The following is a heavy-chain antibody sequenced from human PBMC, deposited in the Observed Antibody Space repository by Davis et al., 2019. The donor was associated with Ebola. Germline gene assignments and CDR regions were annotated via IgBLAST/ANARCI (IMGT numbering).Heavy chain of an antibody. CDR3: ARWRNSWGSSPYYYFDS. V-gene: IGHV3-7*03. J-gene: IGHJ4*02. Sequence: PGGSLRLSCAASGFTFSSYWMTWVRQAPGKGLEWVANIKQDGSEKYYVDSVKGRFTLSRDNAMNSLYLEMNSLRAEDTAVYYCARWRNSWGSSPYYYFDSWGQGTLVTVSS. D-gene: IGHD3-16*01. CDR1: GFTFSSYW. CDR2: IKQDGSEK.